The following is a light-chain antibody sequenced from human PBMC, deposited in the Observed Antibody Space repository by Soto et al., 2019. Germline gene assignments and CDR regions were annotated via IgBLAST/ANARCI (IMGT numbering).Light chain of an antibody. CDR2: LGS. CDR1: QSLLHSNGYNY. J-gene: IGKJ4*01. V-gene: IGKV2-28*01. CDR3: MQALQTPS. Sequence: ESVMTQSPLSLSVTPGEPASISCRSSQSLLHSNGYNYLDWYLQKPGQSPQLLIYLGSFRADGVPDRFSGSGSGTDFTLKISRVEAADVGVYYCMQALQTPSFGGGTKVEIK.